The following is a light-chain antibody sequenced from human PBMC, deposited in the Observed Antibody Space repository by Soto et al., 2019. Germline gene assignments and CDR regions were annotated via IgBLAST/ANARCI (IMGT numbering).Light chain of an antibody. Sequence: DIPMSPSPSSLSASVGDRVSITFQARQDISNYLNWYQQKPGKAHKLLIYDASSLETGVPSRFSGSGSGTDFTFTISILQPEDITTYYCQRYDNLPVFGAGTKVDI. V-gene: IGKV1-33*01. CDR3: QRYDNLPV. CDR1: QDISNY. J-gene: IGKJ3*01. CDR2: DAS.